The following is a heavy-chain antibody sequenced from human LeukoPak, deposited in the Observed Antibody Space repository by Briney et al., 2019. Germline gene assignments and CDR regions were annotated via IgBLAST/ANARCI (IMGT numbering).Heavy chain of an antibody. CDR2: IWYDGSNK. CDR3: AKVRRTVVVPAASDY. Sequence: PGGSLRLSCAASGFTFSSYGMHWVRQAPGKGLEWVAVIWYDGSNKYYADSVKGRFTISRDNSKNTLYLQMNSLRAEDTAVYYCAKVRRTVVVPAASDYWGQGTLVTVSS. V-gene: IGHV3-33*06. D-gene: IGHD2-2*01. CDR1: GFTFSSYG. J-gene: IGHJ4*02.